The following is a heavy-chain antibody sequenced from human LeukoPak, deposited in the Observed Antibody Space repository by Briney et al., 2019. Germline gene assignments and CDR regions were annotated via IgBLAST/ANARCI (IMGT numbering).Heavy chain of an antibody. J-gene: IGHJ6*02. CDR3: AKGLPNYYDSSGYYYYGMDV. V-gene: IGHV3-23*01. CDR1: GFTFSSYA. CDR2: ISGSGGST. Sequence: GGSLRLSCAASGFTFSSYAMSWVRQAPGKGLEWVSAISGSGGSTYYADSVKGRFTISRDNSKSTLYLQMNSLRAEDTAVYYCAKGLPNYYDSSGYYYYGMDVWGQGTTVTVSS. D-gene: IGHD3-22*01.